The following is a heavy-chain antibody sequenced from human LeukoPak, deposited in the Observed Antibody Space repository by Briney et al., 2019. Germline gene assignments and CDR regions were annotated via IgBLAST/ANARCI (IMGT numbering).Heavy chain of an antibody. CDR3: ARATEAAVFDY. Sequence: ASVKVSCKASGYTFTSYGISWVRQAPGQGLEWMGRINPNSGGTNYAQKFQGRVTMTRDTSISTAYMELSRLRSDDTAVYYCARATEAAVFDYWGQGTLVTVSS. CDR2: INPNSGGT. J-gene: IGHJ4*02. V-gene: IGHV1-2*06. CDR1: GYTFTSYG. D-gene: IGHD2-15*01.